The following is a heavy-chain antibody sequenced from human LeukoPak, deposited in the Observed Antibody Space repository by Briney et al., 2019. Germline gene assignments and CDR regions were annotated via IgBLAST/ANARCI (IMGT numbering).Heavy chain of an antibody. Sequence: SETLSLTCTVSGGSISSGGYYWSWIRQPPGKGLEWIGYIYHSGSTYYNPSLKSRVTISVDTSKNQFSLKLTSVTAADTAVYYCARGGFCSGGSCYPYFDNWGQGTLVTVSS. CDR2: IYHSGST. J-gene: IGHJ4*02. V-gene: IGHV4-30-2*01. D-gene: IGHD2-15*01. CDR3: ARGGFCSGGSCYPYFDN. CDR1: GGSISSGGYY.